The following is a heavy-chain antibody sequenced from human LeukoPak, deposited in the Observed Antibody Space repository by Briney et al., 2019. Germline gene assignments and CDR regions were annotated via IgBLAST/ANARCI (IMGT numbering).Heavy chain of an antibody. CDR1: GGSISSSSYY. Sequence: KLSETLSLTCTVSGGSISSSSYYWGWIRQPPGKGLEWIGSIYYSGSTYYNPSLKSRVTISVDTSKNQFSLKLSSVTAADTAVYYCAGYYGSGSDLFDYWGQGTLVTVSS. CDR2: IYYSGST. J-gene: IGHJ4*02. CDR3: AGYYGSGSDLFDY. D-gene: IGHD3-10*01. V-gene: IGHV4-39*01.